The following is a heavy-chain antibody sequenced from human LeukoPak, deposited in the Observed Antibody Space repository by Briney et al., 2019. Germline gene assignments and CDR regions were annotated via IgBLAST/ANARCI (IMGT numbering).Heavy chain of an antibody. V-gene: IGHV3-21*01. CDR1: GFTFSSYS. CDR3: ARVNYGDYVNWFDP. J-gene: IGHJ5*02. D-gene: IGHD4-17*01. CDR2: ISSSSSYI. Sequence: GGSLRLSCAASGFTFSSYSMNWVRQAPGKGLEWVSSISSSSSYIYYADSVKGRFTISRDNAKNSLYLQMNSLRAEDTAVYYCARVNYGDYVNWFDPWGQGTMVTVSS.